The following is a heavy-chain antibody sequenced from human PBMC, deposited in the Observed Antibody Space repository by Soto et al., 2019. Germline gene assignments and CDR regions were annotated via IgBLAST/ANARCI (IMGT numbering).Heavy chain of an antibody. V-gene: IGHV4-34*01. CDR1: GGSFSGYY. Sequence: SETLSLTCAVYGGSFSGYYWSWIRQPPGKGLEWTGEINHSGSTNYNPSLKSRVTISVDTSKNQFSLKLSSVTAADTAVYYCARGRFGSYYDFWSGYYDWFDPWGQGTLVTVSS. J-gene: IGHJ5*02. CDR3: ARGRFGSYYDFWSGYYDWFDP. D-gene: IGHD3-3*01. CDR2: INHSGST.